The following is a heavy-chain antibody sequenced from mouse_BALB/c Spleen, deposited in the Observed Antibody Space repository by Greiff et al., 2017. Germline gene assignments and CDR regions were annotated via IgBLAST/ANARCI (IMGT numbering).Heavy chain of an antibody. J-gene: IGHJ4*01. Sequence: VQLQQSGAELVRPGTSVKVSCTASGYAFTNYLIEWVKQRPGQGLEWIGVINPGSGGTNYNEKFKGKATLTADKSSSTAYMQLSILTSDDSAVYFCARWDGSLYAMDYWGQGTSVTVSA. V-gene: IGHV1-54*03. CDR3: ARWDGSLYAMDY. CDR2: INPGSGGT. CDR1: GYAFTNYL. D-gene: IGHD1-1*02.